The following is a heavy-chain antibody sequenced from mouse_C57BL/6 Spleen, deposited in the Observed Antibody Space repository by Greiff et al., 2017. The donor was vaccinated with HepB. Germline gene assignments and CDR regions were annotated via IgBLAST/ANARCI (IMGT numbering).Heavy chain of an antibody. CDR1: GFTFSSYG. CDR2: ISSGGSYT. CDR3: TSLTGSY. J-gene: IGHJ2*01. V-gene: IGHV5-6*01. Sequence: EVKLMESGGDLVKPGGSLKLSCAASGFTFSSYGMSWVRQTPDKRLEWVATISSGGSYTYYPDSVKGRVTISRDTAKNTLYLQMSSLKSEDTAMYYCTSLTGSYWGQGTTLTVSS. D-gene: IGHD4-1*01.